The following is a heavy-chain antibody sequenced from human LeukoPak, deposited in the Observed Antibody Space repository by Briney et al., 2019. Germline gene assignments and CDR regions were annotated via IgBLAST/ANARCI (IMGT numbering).Heavy chain of an antibody. V-gene: IGHV4-39*01. CDR3: ARGSLSSGGNIVVVPAAILERSYFDY. J-gene: IGHJ4*02. D-gene: IGHD2-2*02. Sequence: PSETLSLTCTVSGGSISSSSYYWGWIRQPPGKGLEWIGSIYYSGSTYYNPSLKSRVTISVDTSKNQFSLKLSSVTAADTAVYYCARGSLSSGGNIVVVPAAILERSYFDYWGQGTLVTVSS. CDR1: GGSISSSSYY. CDR2: IYYSGST.